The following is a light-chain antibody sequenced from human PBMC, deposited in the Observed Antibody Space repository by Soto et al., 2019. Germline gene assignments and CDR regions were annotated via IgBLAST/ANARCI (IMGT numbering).Light chain of an antibody. J-gene: IGLJ2*01. CDR2: EVS. CDR1: RSDVGGYNY. CDR3: SSYTTSSTVV. V-gene: IGLV2-14*01. Sequence: QSALTQPASVSGSPGQSITISCTGTRSDVGGYNYVSWYQHYPGKAPKLMIYEVSNRPSGVSNRFSGSKSGNTASLTISGLQAEDEADYYCSSYTTSSTVVFGGGTKVTVL.